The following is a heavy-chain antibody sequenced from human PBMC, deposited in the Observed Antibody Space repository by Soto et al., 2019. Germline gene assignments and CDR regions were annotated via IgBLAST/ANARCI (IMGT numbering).Heavy chain of an antibody. D-gene: IGHD4-17*01. V-gene: IGHV3-23*01. CDR2: ISGSGGST. CDR3: AKDAYGDYDWFDP. CDR1: ELNIRSYA. Sequence: AVFELNIRSYAMRWISKEPGKGLEWVSAISGSGGSTYYADSVKGRFTISRDNSKNTLYLQMNSLRAEDTAVYYCAKDAYGDYDWFDPWGQGTLVTVSS. J-gene: IGHJ5*02.